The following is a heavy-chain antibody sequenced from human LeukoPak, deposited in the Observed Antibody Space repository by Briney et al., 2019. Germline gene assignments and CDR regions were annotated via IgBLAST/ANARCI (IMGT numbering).Heavy chain of an antibody. CDR2: INSFGGSI. D-gene: IGHD4-17*01. J-gene: IGHJ4*02. V-gene: IGHV1-46*01. CDR3: TLFDYGDYDY. Sequence: ASVKVSCKASRSTFTNFYIHWVRQATGQGFEWMGIINSFGGSITYAQKFQGRVTMTRDTSTSTVYMELSSLRSEDTGVYYCTLFDYGDYDYWGQGTLVTVSS. CDR1: RSTFTNFY.